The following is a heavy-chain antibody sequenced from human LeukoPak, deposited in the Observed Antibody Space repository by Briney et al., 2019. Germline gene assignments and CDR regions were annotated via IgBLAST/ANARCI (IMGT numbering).Heavy chain of an antibody. V-gene: IGHV3-7*01. CDR2: IKQDGSEK. J-gene: IGHJ3*02. Sequence: GGSLRLSCAASGFSFMNAWMIWVRQAPGKGLEWVANIKQDGSEKYYVDSVKGRFTISRDNAKNSLYLQMNSLRAEDTAVYYCARGSSWWVVVATTGAFDIWGQGTMVTVSS. D-gene: IGHD2-21*01. CDR1: GFSFMNAW. CDR3: ARGSSWWVVVATTGAFDI.